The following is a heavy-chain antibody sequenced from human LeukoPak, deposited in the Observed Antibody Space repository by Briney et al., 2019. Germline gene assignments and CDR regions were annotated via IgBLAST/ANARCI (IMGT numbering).Heavy chain of an antibody. Sequence: SETLALTCAVYGGSFGDYYWSWIRQTPGEGLQWIGGIKFDGSTDYNPSLKSRVTISVDTSKNQFSLKLSSVTAADTAVYYCARVSSVRAYYYGMDVWGQGTTVTVSS. CDR3: ARVSSVRAYYYGMDV. CDR2: IKFDGST. CDR1: GGSFGDYY. J-gene: IGHJ6*02. V-gene: IGHV4-34*01. D-gene: IGHD6-13*01.